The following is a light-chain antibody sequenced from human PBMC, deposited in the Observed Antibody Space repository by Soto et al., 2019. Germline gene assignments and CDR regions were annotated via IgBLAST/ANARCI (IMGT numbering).Light chain of an antibody. J-gene: IGLJ1*01. Sequence: QSALTXPPSASGTPGQGFPISCSGITSNIGSNTVNWYQQLPGTAPKLLIYNNNQRPSGVPDRFSGSKSGTSASLAIGGLQSEDEADYYCAAWDDSLNGYVFGTGTKVTGL. V-gene: IGLV1-44*01. CDR2: NNN. CDR1: TSNIGSNT. CDR3: AAWDDSLNGYV.